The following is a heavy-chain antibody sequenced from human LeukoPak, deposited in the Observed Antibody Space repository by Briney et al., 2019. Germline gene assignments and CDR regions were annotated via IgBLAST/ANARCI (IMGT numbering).Heavy chain of an antibody. V-gene: IGHV3-23*01. J-gene: IGHJ4*02. Sequence: GGSLRLSCAASGFTFSNAWMNWVRQAPGKGLEWVSAISGSGGSTYYADSVKGRFTISRDNSKNTLYLQMNSLRAEDTAVYYCAKTVTPHFGYWGQGTLVTVSS. CDR3: AKTVTPHFGY. D-gene: IGHD4-17*01. CDR1: GFTFSNAW. CDR2: ISGSGGST.